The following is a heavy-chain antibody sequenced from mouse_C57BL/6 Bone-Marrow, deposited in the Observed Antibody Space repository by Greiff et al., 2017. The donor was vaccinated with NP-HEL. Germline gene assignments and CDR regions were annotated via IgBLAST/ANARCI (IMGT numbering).Heavy chain of an antibody. Sequence: QVQLQQPGAELVKPGASVKMSCKASGYTFTSYWITWVKQRPGQGLEWIGDIYPGSGSTNYNEKFKSKATLTVDTSSSTAYMQLSSLTSEDSAVYYCARSRLLRGYFDSWGQGTTLTVSS. V-gene: IGHV1-55*01. J-gene: IGHJ2*01. CDR3: ARSRLLRGYFDS. CDR2: IYPGSGST. D-gene: IGHD2-3*01. CDR1: GYTFTSYW.